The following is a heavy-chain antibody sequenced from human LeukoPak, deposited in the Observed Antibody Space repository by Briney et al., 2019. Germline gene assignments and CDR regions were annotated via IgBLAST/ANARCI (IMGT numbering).Heavy chain of an antibody. CDR1: GFTFSSYG. V-gene: IGHV3-30*18. CDR2: ISYDGSNK. D-gene: IGHD6-19*01. CDR3: AKDRSSGWYTTLDY. J-gene: IGHJ4*02. Sequence: GRSLRLSCAASGFTFSSYGMHWARQAPGKGLEWVAVISYDGSNKYYADSVKGRFTISRDSSKNTLYLQMNSLRAEDTAVYYCAKDRSSGWYTTLDYWGQGVLVTVSS.